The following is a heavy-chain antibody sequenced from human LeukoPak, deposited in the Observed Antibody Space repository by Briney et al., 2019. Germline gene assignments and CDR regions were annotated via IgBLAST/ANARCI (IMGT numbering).Heavy chain of an antibody. CDR3: ARGNPRITMIVVGAFDI. J-gene: IGHJ3*02. V-gene: IGHV1-69*05. CDR1: GGTFSSYA. Sequence: SVKVSCXASGGTFSSYAISWVRQAHGQGLEWMGGIIPIFGTANYAQKFQGRVTITTDESTSTAYMELSSLRSEDTAVYYCARGNPRITMIVVGAFDIWGQGTMVTVSS. CDR2: IIPIFGTA. D-gene: IGHD3-22*01.